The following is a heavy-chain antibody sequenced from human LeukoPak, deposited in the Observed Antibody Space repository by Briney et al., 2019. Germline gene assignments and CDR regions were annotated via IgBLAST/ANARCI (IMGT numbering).Heavy chain of an antibody. CDR1: GLTFSNYW. J-gene: IGHJ4*02. CDR2: IDPDGSHT. V-gene: IGHV3-74*01. CDR3: AKDHVAARPRNPLDY. Sequence: GGSLRLSCAASGLTFSNYWMHWVRQAPGKGLVWISRIDPDGSHTSYADSVKGRFTISRDKSKNTLSLQMNSLRAEDTAVYYCAKDHVAARPRNPLDYWGQGTLVTVSS. D-gene: IGHD6-6*01.